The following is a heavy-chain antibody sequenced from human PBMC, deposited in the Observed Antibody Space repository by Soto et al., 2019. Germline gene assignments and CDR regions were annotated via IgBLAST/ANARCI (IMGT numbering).Heavy chain of an antibody. V-gene: IGHV3-48*01. D-gene: IGHD2-15*01. CDR2: ISSTSNTI. J-gene: IGHJ4*02. Sequence: EVQLVESGGGLVQPGGSLRLSCAASGFTFSYYSMSWVRQAPGNGLEWVSYISSTSNTIYYADSVKGRFTISRDNAKNSLYLHMNSLSAEDTAVYYCARDRGCSGGICYRDLGYWGQGTLVTVSS. CDR1: GFTFSYYS. CDR3: ARDRGCSGGICYRDLGY.